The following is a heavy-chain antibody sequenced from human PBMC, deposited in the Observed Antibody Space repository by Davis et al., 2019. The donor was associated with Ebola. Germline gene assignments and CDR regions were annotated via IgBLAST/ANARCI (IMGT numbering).Heavy chain of an antibody. CDR3: ARSSYQPDY. Sequence: PGGSLRLSCAASGFTFSNYWMHWVRQTPGKGLVWVSRINTDGSFTDYADSVKGRFSISRDSTSNTLYLQMNGLRAEDTAVYYCARSSYQPDYWGQGTLVTVSS. V-gene: IGHV3-74*01. CDR1: GFTFSNYW. D-gene: IGHD2-2*01. J-gene: IGHJ4*02. CDR2: INTDGSFT.